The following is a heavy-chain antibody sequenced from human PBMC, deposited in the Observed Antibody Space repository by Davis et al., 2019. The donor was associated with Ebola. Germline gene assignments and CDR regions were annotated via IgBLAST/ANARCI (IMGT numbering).Heavy chain of an antibody. J-gene: IGHJ3*02. Sequence: GGSLRLSCAASGFTFSSYSMNWVRQAPGKGLEWVSSISSSSSYIYYADSVKGRFTISRDNAKNSLYLQMNSLRAEDTAVYYCARDLMSITMIVVALGAFDIWGQGTMVTVSS. CDR2: ISSSSSYI. D-gene: IGHD3-22*01. CDR1: GFTFSSYS. V-gene: IGHV3-21*01. CDR3: ARDLMSITMIVVALGAFDI.